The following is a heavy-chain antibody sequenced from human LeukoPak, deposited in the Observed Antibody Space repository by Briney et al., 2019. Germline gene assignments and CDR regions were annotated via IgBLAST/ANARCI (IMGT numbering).Heavy chain of an antibody. V-gene: IGHV3-23*01. J-gene: IGHJ4*02. D-gene: IGHD6-13*01. Sequence: PGGSLRLSCAASGFTFRIYAMNWVRQAPGKGLEWVSSIRGIDGSTYYADSVKGRFTISRDNSKNTVYLQMNSLRAEDTAVYYCAKDRETTSSGTFDYWGQGTLVTVSS. CDR1: GFTFRIYA. CDR3: AKDRETTSSGTFDY. CDR2: IRGIDGST.